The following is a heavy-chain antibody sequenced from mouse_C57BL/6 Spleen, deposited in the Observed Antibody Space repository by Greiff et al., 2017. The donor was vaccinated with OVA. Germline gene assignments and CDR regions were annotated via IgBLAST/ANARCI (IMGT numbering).Heavy chain of an antibody. CDR1: GFTFSSYA. Sequence: EVKVVESGGGLVKPGGSLKLSCAASGFTFSSYAMSWVRQTTEKRLEWVATISDGGSYTYYPDNVKGRVTISRDNAKNNLYLQMSHLKSEDTAMYYCASYGNYSFAYWGQGTLVTVAA. V-gene: IGHV5-4*03. J-gene: IGHJ3*01. D-gene: IGHD2-1*01. CDR2: ISDGGSYT. CDR3: ASYGNYSFAY.